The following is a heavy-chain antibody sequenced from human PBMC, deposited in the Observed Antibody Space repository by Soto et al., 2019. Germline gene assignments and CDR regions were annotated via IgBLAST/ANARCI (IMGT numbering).Heavy chain of an antibody. CDR2: FNIDGSST. CDR1: GFTFSRYW. J-gene: IGHJ2*01. CDR3: ARDLYGDPDWFFDL. Sequence: EVQLVESGGGLVQPGGSLRLSCAASGFTFSRYWLYWGRQAPGKWLVSISRFNIDGSSTTYADSVKGRFTISTDNSKNTMYMQMTSLRGQYTAGYYCARDLYGDPDWFFDLLGICTLVTVSS. D-gene: IGHD3-10*01. V-gene: IGHV3-74*01.